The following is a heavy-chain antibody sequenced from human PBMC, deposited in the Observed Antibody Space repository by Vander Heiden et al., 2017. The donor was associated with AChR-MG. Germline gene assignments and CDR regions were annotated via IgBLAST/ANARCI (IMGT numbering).Heavy chain of an antibody. Sequence: QLQLQESGPGLVKPSETLSLTCTVSGGSISSSSYYWGWIRQPPGKGLEWIGSIYYSGSTYYNPSLKSRVTISVDTSKNQFSLKLSSVTAADTAVYYCARLCSGGSCYSTYWGQGTLVTVSS. CDR3: ARLCSGGSCYSTY. J-gene: IGHJ4*02. D-gene: IGHD2-15*01. CDR2: IYYSGST. V-gene: IGHV4-39*01. CDR1: GGSISSSSYY.